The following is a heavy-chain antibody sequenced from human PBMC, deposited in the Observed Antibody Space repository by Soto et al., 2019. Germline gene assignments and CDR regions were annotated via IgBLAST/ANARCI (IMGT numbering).Heavy chain of an antibody. CDR3: ARNFYQKYYFDY. CDR1: GGTFSSYA. V-gene: IGHV1-69*13. J-gene: IGHJ4*02. D-gene: IGHD2-2*01. Sequence: SVNVSCKASGGTFSSYAISWVRQAPGQGLEWMGGIIPIFGTANYAQKFQGRVTITADESTSTAYMELSSLRSEDTAVYYCARNFYQKYYFDYWGQGTLVTVS. CDR2: IIPIFGTA.